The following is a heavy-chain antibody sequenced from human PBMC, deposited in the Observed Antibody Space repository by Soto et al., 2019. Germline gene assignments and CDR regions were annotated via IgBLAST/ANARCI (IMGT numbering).Heavy chain of an antibody. CDR2: ISAYNGKA. J-gene: IGHJ6*03. V-gene: IGHV1-18*01. Sequence: QVQLVQSGAEVKKPGASVKVSCKASAYSNTIYGINWVRQAPGQGLEWMGWISAYNGKAHYAQKVQDRLTVTTDTSTGTAYMELRSLRSDDTAVYYCTSLRSEDYYYYYMDVWGKGTTVTVSS. CDR1: AYSNTIYG. CDR3: TSLRSEDYYYYYMDV.